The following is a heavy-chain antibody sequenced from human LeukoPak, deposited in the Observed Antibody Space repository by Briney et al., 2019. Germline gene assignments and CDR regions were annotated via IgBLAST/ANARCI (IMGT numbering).Heavy chain of an antibody. Sequence: PSETLSLTFAVSGGSISSSNWWSWVRQPPGKGLEWIGEIYHSGITYYNPSLRSRVTISVDTSKNQFSLKLSSVTATDTAVYYCHFKYCSSSTCFYYFDYWGQGTLVTVSS. V-gene: IGHV4-4*02. J-gene: IGHJ4*02. D-gene: IGHD2-2*01. CDR1: GGSISSSNW. CDR3: HFKYCSSSTCFYYFDY. CDR2: IYHSGIT.